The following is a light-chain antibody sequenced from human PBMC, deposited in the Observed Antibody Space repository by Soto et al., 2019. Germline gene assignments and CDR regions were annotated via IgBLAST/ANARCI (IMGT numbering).Light chain of an antibody. CDR3: QKFSSYPLT. J-gene: IGKJ4*01. V-gene: IGKV3D-15*01. CDR2: DES. CDR1: QSVSSN. Sequence: EIVMTQSPATLSVSPGESATLSCRASQSVSSNLAWYQQKPGQAPRILIYDESNTATGIPDRFSGSGSGTDFTLTISRLEPEDFAVYYCQKFSSYPLTXGGGTKVDIK.